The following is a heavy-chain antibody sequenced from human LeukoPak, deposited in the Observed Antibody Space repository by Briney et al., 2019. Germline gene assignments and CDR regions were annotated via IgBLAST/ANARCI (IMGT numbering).Heavy chain of an antibody. CDR1: GFTFDDYA. Sequence: GGSLRLSCAASGFTFDDYAMHWVRQAPGKGLEWVSGISWNSGSIGYADSVKGRFTISRDNAKNSLYLQMNSLRAEDTALYYCAKALLAYDSSGYYFMDLSNPFDYWGQGTLVTVSS. J-gene: IGHJ4*02. D-gene: IGHD3-22*01. CDR2: ISWNSGSI. CDR3: AKALLAYDSSGYYFMDLSNPFDY. V-gene: IGHV3-9*01.